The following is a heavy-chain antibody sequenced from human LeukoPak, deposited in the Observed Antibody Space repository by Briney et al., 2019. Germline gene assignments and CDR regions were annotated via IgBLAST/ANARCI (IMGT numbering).Heavy chain of an antibody. CDR1: GYSFTSYW. D-gene: IGHD2-21*01. Sequence: NHGESLKISCKGSGYSFTSYWIAWVRQMPGKGLEWMGIIYPGDSDTRYSPSFQGQVTISADKSISTAYLQWSSLKASDTAMYYCARHLVVVSSLDYYYYMDVWGKGTTVTVSS. CDR3: ARHLVVVSSLDYYYYMDV. V-gene: IGHV5-51*01. CDR2: IYPGDSDT. J-gene: IGHJ6*03.